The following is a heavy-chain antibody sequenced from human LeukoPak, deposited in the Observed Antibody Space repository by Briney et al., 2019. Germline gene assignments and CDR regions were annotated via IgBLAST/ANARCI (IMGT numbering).Heavy chain of an antibody. J-gene: IGHJ5*02. CDR2: IYHSGST. D-gene: IGHD3-9*01. CDR3: ASLNYDILTGWWFDP. Sequence: PSETLSLTCAVSGGSISSGGYSWSWIRQPPGKGLEWIGYIYHSGSTYYNPSLKSRVTISVDRSKNQFFLKLSSVTAADTAVYYCASLNYDILTGWWFDPWGQGTLVTVSS. V-gene: IGHV4-30-2*01. CDR1: GGSISSGGYS.